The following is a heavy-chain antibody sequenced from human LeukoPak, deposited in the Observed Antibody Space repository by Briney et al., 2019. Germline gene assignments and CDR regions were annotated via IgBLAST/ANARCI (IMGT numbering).Heavy chain of an antibody. V-gene: IGHV4-39*07. Sequence: PSEALSLTCTVSGGSISSSSYYWVWIRQPPGKGLEGIGSIYYSGSTYYNPTLKSRVTISVDTSKTQFSLKLSSVTAADTAVYYCARVSPYYYDSRGYVFDYCGQGTLVTVSP. CDR3: ARVSPYYYDSRGYVFDY. J-gene: IGHJ4*02. CDR1: GGSISSSSYY. CDR2: IYYSGST. D-gene: IGHD3-22*01.